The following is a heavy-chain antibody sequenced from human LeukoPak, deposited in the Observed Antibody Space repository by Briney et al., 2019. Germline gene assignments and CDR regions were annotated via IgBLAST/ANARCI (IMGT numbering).Heavy chain of an antibody. CDR2: IYYSGST. V-gene: IGHV4-59*08. J-gene: IGHJ4*02. CDR3: ARTDSSGWYYFDY. CDR1: GGSISSYY. D-gene: IGHD6-19*01. Sequence: PSETLSLTCTVSGGSISSYYWSWIRQPPGKGLEWLGYIYYSGSTNYNPSLKSRVTISVDTSKNQFSLKLSSVTAADTAVYYCARTDSSGWYYFDYWGQGTLVTVSS.